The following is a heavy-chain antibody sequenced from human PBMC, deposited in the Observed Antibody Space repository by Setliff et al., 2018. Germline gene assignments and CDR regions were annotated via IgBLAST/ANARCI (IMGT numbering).Heavy chain of an antibody. V-gene: IGHV4-59*11. CDR3: ARFRRGVALGWFDP. Sequence: SETLSLTCTVSGGSISSHYWSRIRQPPGKGLEWIGYIYYSGSTNYNPSLKSRVTISVDTSKNQFSLKLSSVTAADTAVYYCARFRRGVALGWFDPWGQGTLVTVSS. CDR1: GGSISSHY. D-gene: IGHD3-10*01. J-gene: IGHJ5*02. CDR2: IYYSGST.